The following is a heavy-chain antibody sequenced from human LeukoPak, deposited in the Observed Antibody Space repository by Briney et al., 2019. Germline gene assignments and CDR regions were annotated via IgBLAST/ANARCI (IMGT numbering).Heavy chain of an antibody. CDR3: AKSSWSVTPGYFDY. J-gene: IGHJ4*02. V-gene: IGHV3-23*01. CDR1: GFTFSSYA. D-gene: IGHD4-17*01. CDR2: ISGSGGST. Sequence: GGSLRLSCAASGFTFSSYAMSWVRQAPGKGLEWVSTISGSGGSTYYADSVKGRFTISRDNSKNTLYLQMNSLRAEDTAIYYCAKSSWSVTPGYFDYWGQGTLVTVSS.